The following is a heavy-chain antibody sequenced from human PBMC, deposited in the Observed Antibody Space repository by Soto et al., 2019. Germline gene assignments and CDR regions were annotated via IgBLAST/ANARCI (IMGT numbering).Heavy chain of an antibody. CDR2: INPNSGGT. J-gene: IGHJ6*02. V-gene: IGHV1-2*04. CDR3: ARGPPDILTGYTYYYYYGMDV. D-gene: IGHD3-9*01. Sequence: ASVKVSCKASGYTFTGYYMHWVRQAPGQGLEWMGWINPNSGGTNYAQKLQGWVTMTRDTSISTAYMELSRLRSDDTAVYYCARGPPDILTGYTYYYYYGMDVWGQGTTVTVSS. CDR1: GYTFTGYY.